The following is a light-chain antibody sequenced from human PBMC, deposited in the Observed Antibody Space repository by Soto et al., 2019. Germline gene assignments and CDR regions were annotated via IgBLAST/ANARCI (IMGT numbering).Light chain of an antibody. J-gene: IGKJ1*01. Sequence: EIVMTQSPATLSVSPGERATLSCRASQSVSSNLDWYQQKPGQAPRLLIYGASTRATGIPARFSGRGSGTEFTLTIRSLQSEDFAVYYCQHYNNWPRTFGQGTKVEIK. CDR2: GAS. CDR3: QHYNNWPRT. CDR1: QSVSSN. V-gene: IGKV3-15*01.